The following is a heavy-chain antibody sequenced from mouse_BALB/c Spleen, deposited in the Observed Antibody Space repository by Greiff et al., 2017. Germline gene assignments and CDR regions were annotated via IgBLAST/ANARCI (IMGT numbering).Heavy chain of an antibody. D-gene: IGHD2-3*01. CDR1: GYSITSDYA. CDR3: ARIYDGYYGAIDY. V-gene: IGHV3-2*02. J-gene: IGHJ4*01. Sequence: EVQGVESGPGLVKPSQSLSLTCTVTGYSITSDYAWNWIRQFPGNKLEWMGYISYSGSTSYNPSLKSRISITRDTSKNQFFLQLNSVTTEDTATYYCARIYDGYYGAIDYWGQGTSVTVSS. CDR2: ISYSGST.